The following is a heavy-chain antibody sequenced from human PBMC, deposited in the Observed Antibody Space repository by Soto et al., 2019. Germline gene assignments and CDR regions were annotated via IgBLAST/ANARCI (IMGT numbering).Heavy chain of an antibody. Sequence: EVQLVESGGGLVQPGGSLRLSCAASGFAFSDYSMNWVRQAPGKGLEWVSNIGRGSGSGTLYCADSVKGRFTISRDNAKNSGFLQKNSLRDEDTAVYYCSREFTWREVGAWCQGALVTVSA. CDR1: GFAFSDYS. D-gene: IGHD3-16*01. J-gene: IGHJ5*02. CDR3: SREFTWREVGA. V-gene: IGHV3-48*02. CDR2: IGRGSGSGTL.